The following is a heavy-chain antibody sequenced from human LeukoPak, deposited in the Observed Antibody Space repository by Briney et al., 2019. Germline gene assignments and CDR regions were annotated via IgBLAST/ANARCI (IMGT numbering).Heavy chain of an antibody. CDR2: IYHSGST. D-gene: IGHD2-15*01. Sequence: PSETLSLTCTVSGGSISSGGYYWSWIRQPPGKGLEWIGYIYHSGSTYYNPSLKSRVTISVDRSKNRFSLKLSSVTAADTAVYYCARSRWFGVDYWGQGTLVTVSS. J-gene: IGHJ4*02. V-gene: IGHV4-30-2*01. CDR1: GGSISSGGYY. CDR3: ARSRWFGVDY.